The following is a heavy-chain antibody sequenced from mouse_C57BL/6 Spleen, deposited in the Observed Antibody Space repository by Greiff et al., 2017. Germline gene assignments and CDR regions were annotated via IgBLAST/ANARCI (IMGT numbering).Heavy chain of an antibody. CDR2: ISSGSSTI. V-gene: IGHV5-17*01. Sequence: EVKLVESGGGLVKPGGSLKLSCAASGFTFSDYGMHWVRQAPEKGLEWVAYISSGSSTIYYADTVKGRFTISRDNAKNTLFLQMTSLRSEDTAMYYCARTGQSNYLYYFDYWGQGTTLTVSS. D-gene: IGHD2-5*01. CDR3: ARTGQSNYLYYFDY. CDR1: GFTFSDYG. J-gene: IGHJ2*01.